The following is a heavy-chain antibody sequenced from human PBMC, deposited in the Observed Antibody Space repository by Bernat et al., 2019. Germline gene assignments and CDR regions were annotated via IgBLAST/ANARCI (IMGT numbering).Heavy chain of an antibody. V-gene: IGHV5-51*01. J-gene: IGHJ6*03. CDR3: ARHRQLLGDGGSYMDV. Sequence: EVQLVQSGTEVKKPGESLKISCKDSGYNFANYLIVWVRQLPGKSLEWMGIIYPGYSDTKYNPSFQGQVTISADRPINTAYLQWSSLKASDTAMYYCARHRQLLGDGGSYMDVWGKGTTVIVSS. D-gene: IGHD3-10*01. CDR1: GYNFANYL. CDR2: IYPGYSDT.